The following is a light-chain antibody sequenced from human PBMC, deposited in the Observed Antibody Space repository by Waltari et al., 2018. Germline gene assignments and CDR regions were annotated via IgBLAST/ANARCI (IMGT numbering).Light chain of an antibody. CDR1: QDITFR. CDR2: DAT. J-gene: IGKJ5*01. Sequence: DIQMTQSPSSLSASLGDRVTITCQASQDITFRLNWYKQRPGKAPKLLIYDATNLERGVPSRFSGSGSGTDFSLTIANVLPEDIATYYCLQYDHFPMAFGQGTRLDNK. V-gene: IGKV1-33*01. CDR3: LQYDHFPMA.